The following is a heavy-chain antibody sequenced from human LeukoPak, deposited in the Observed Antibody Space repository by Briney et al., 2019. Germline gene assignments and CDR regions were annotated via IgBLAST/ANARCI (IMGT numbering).Heavy chain of an antibody. Sequence: SETLSLTCAVYGGSFSGYYWSWIRQPPGKGLEWIGEINHSGSTNYNPSLKSRVTISVDTSKNQFSLKLSSVTAADTAVYYCARVNYDYVWGSYRYKGYYFDYWGQGTLVTVSS. CDR1: GGSFSGYY. V-gene: IGHV4-34*01. CDR3: ARVNYDYVWGSYRYKGYYFDY. CDR2: INHSGST. D-gene: IGHD3-16*02. J-gene: IGHJ4*02.